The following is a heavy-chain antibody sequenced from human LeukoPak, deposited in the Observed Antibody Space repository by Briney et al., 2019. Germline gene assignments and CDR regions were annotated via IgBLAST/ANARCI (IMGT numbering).Heavy chain of an antibody. CDR1: GYTFTGYY. J-gene: IGHJ4*02. CDR2: INPNSGGT. V-gene: IGHV1-2*06. Sequence: ASVKVSCKASGYTFTGYYMHWVRQAPGQGLEWMGRINPNSGGTNYAQKFQGRVTMTRDTSISTAYMELSRLRSDDTAVYYCARGGRDGYNLPDYFDYWGQGTLVTVSS. D-gene: IGHD5-24*01. CDR3: ARGGRDGYNLPDYFDY.